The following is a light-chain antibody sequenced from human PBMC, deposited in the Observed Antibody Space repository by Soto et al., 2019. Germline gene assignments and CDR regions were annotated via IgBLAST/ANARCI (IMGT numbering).Light chain of an antibody. CDR3: QQTYSTPLT. J-gene: IGKJ4*01. V-gene: IGKV1-39*01. CDR2: DAS. Sequence: IQMNQSPSTLSASLGDRVTMTCRASQYIYNYLSWYQQKPGKAPKLLIYDASSLQSGVPPRFSCSGSGTDFTPSINSLQPEDFATYYCQQTYSTPLTFGGGTKVDI. CDR1: QYIYNY.